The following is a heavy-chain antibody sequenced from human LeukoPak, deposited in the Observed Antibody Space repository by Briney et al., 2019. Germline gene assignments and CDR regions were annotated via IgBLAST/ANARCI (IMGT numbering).Heavy chain of an antibody. J-gene: IGHJ6*02. D-gene: IGHD2-15*01. CDR2: INHSGGT. CDR3: ARGKGNIEAVVAATPPPTAYYGLDV. Sequence: PSETLSLTCAVYGGSFSDYYWTWIRQSPGKGLEWIGEINHSGGTNYNPSPKSRVTISVDPSRSQFSLKVTSVTAADTAVYYCARGKGNIEAVVAATPPPTAYYGLDVWGQGTTVTVSS. V-gene: IGHV4-34*01. CDR1: GGSFSDYY.